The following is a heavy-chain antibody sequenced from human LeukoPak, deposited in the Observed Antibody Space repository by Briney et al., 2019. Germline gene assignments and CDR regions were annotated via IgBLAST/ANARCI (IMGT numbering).Heavy chain of an antibody. CDR3: ARDRSGGSSDY. J-gene: IGHJ4*02. D-gene: IGHD2-15*01. CDR1: GITFRSYA. Sequence: GGSLRLSCAASGITFRSYAMHWVRQAPGKGLEWVAVISYDGSNKYYADSVKGRFTISRDNAENSLYLQMNSLRAEDTAVYYCARDRSGGSSDYWGQGTLVTVSS. V-gene: IGHV3-30-3*01. CDR2: ISYDGSNK.